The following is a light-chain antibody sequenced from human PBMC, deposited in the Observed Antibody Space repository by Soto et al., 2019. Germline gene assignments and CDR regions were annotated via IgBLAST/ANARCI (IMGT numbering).Light chain of an antibody. CDR3: QQYAYWPET. J-gene: IGKJ1*01. V-gene: IGKV3-20*01. Sequence: EIVLTQSPGTLSLSPGERATLSCRASQSVSSSYLAWYQQKPGQAPRLLIYDVSNRATGVPARFSGSGSGTNFTLAISSLQSEDFAVYFCQQYAYWPETFGQGTKVDIK. CDR2: DVS. CDR1: QSVSSSY.